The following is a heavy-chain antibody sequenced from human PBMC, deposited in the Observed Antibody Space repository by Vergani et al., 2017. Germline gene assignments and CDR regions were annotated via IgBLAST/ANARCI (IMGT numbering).Heavy chain of an antibody. D-gene: IGHD3-10*01. V-gene: IGHV1-69*17. Sequence: QVQLVQSGAEVKKPGSSVKVSCKASRGTFSSYAISWVRQAPGQGLEWMGGIIPFFNIATYALKFQGRVTITADKSTSTAYMELSSLRSEDTAMYYCARSISQRAIGVWDYWGQGALVTVSS. CDR1: RGTFSSYA. CDR3: ARSISQRAIGVWDY. J-gene: IGHJ4*02. CDR2: IIPFFNIA.